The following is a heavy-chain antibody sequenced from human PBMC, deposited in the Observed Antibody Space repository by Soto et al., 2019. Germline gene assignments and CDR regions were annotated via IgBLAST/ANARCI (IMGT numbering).Heavy chain of an antibody. CDR1: GFTINTHA. CDR3: ARDSSAWPNYFDS. J-gene: IGHJ4*02. D-gene: IGHD6-19*01. CDR2: FSGRSGDT. V-gene: IGHV3-23*01. Sequence: LRLSCAASGFTINTHAMTWVRQAPGKGLEWVSAFSGRSGDTYYAASVKGRFTISGDNSKNTVILEMNNLRAEDTAVYYCARDSSAWPNYFDSWGQGIQVTVSS.